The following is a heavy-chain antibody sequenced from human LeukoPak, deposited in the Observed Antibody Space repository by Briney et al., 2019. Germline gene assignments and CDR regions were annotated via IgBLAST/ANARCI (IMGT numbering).Heavy chain of an antibody. V-gene: IGHV3-21*06. CDR1: GFTFSSHS. CDR2: MSSGGGL. CDR3: ARDSSGWSRDR. J-gene: IGHJ5*02. D-gene: IGHD6-19*01. Sequence: PGGSLRLSCAAFGFTFSSHSMSWVRQAPGKGLEWVATMSSGGGLYYADSVKGRFTISRDNAKNALYLQMNSLRVEDTAVFYCARDSSGWSRDRWGQGTLVTVSS.